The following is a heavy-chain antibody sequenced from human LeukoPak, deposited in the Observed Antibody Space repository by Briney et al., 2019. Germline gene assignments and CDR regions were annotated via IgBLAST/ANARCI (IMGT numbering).Heavy chain of an antibody. CDR2: ISACNGNT. CDR3: ARDTYYYGSGSSNWFDP. Sequence: ASVKVSCKASGYTFTSYGISWVRQAPGQGLEWMGLISACNGNTNYAQKLQGRVTMTTDTSTSTAYMELRSLRSDDTAVYYCARDTYYYGSGSSNWFDPWGQGTLVTVSS. D-gene: IGHD3-10*01. J-gene: IGHJ5*02. V-gene: IGHV1-18*01. CDR1: GYTFTSYG.